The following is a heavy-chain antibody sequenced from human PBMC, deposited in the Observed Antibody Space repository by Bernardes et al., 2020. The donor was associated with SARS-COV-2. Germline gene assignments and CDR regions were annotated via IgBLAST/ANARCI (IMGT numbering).Heavy chain of an antibody. J-gene: IGHJ6*02. CDR2: INSDGDNT. CDR1: GGTFSRHW. CDR3: ARHGYFERLFPELYYQNGLDV. Sequence: GGSLRLSCVGSGGTFSRHWMHWVRQAPGKGLVWVSRINSDGDNTAYADSVKGRFTISRDNAKNTVYLQMNSLRAEDTAVYYCARHGYFERLFPELYYQNGLDVWGRGTTVTVSS. V-gene: IGHV3-74*01. D-gene: IGHD3-9*01.